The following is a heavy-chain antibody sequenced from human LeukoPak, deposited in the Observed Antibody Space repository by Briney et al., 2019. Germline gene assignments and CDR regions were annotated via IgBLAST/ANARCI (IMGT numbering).Heavy chain of an antibody. J-gene: IGHJ5*02. Sequence: SVKVSYKASGGTFSSYAISWVRQAPVQGLEWMGGIIPIFGTANYAQKFQGRVTITTDESTSTAYMELSSLRSEDTAVYYCARAPRDPYCSSTSCYLGRNWFDPWGQGTLVTVSS. CDR2: IIPIFGTA. CDR3: ARAPRDPYCSSTSCYLGRNWFDP. V-gene: IGHV1-69*05. D-gene: IGHD2-2*01. CDR1: GGTFSSYA.